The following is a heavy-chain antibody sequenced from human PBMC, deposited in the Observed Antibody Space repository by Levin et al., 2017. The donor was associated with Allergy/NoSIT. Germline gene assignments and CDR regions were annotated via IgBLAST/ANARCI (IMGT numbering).Heavy chain of an antibody. CDR3: ARLSWELLHWYFDL. J-gene: IGHJ2*01. D-gene: IGHD1-26*01. CDR1: GGSISSSSYY. V-gene: IGHV4-39*01. Sequence: SQTLSLTCTVSGGSISSSSYYWGWIRQPPGKGLEWIGSIYYSGSTYYNPSLKSRVTISVDTSKNQFSLKLSSVTAADTAVYYCARLSWELLHWYFDLWGRGTLVTVSS. CDR2: IYYSGST.